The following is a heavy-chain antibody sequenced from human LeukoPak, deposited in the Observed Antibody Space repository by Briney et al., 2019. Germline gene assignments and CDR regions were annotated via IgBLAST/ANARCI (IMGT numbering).Heavy chain of an antibody. V-gene: IGHV4-59*01. Sequence: SETLSLTCTVSGGSISSYYWSWIRQPPGKGLEWIGYIYYSGSTNYNPSLKSRVTISVDTSKNQFSLKLSSVTAADTAVYYCVRVVVVVAATRLYNWFDPWGQGTLVTVSP. J-gene: IGHJ5*02. CDR2: IYYSGST. D-gene: IGHD2-15*01. CDR3: VRVVVVVAATRLYNWFDP. CDR1: GGSISSYY.